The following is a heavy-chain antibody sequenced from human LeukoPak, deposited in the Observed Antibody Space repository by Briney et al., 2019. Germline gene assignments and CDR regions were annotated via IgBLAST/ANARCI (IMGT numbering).Heavy chain of an antibody. CDR2: INHSGST. CDR1: GGSFSGYY. CDR3: AKNGRALYSSGWYYFDY. V-gene: IGHV4-34*01. J-gene: IGHJ4*02. Sequence: SETLSLTCAVYGGSFSGYYWSWIRQPPGKGLEWIGEINHSGSTNYNPSLKSRVTISVDTSKNQFSLKLSSVTAADTAVYYCAKNGRALYSSGWYYFDYWGQGTLVTVSS. D-gene: IGHD6-19*01.